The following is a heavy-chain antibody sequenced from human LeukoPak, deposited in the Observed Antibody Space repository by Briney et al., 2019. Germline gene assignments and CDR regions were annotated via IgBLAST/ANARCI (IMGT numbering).Heavy chain of an antibody. J-gene: IGHJ4*02. CDR2: INLSNGSA. Sequence: SEHVSCKASGYTFTNYYIHWVRQAPGPGLEWMGIINLSNGSATYPQKFQGRDTMTSDTSTTTVYMELSSLRSADTALYYCTRDRNYGGNSIYFDSWGPGTLVTVSS. D-gene: IGHD4-23*01. V-gene: IGHV1-46*01. CDR1: GYTFTNYY. CDR3: TRDRNYGGNSIYFDS.